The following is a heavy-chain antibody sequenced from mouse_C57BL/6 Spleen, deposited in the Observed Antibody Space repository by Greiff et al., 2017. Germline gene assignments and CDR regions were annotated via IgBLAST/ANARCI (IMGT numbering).Heavy chain of an antibody. V-gene: IGHV1-52*01. CDR3: ARWSSSGYTWLAY. J-gene: IGHJ3*01. CDR1: GYTFTSYW. CDR2: IDPSDSET. Sequence: QVQLQQPGAELVRPGSSVKLSCKASGYTFTSYWMPWVRQRPIQGLEWIGNIDPSDSETHYNQKFKDKSTLTVDKAYSTAYMQISSLTSEDSAVYYCARWSSSGYTWLAYWGQGTLVTVSA. D-gene: IGHD3-2*02.